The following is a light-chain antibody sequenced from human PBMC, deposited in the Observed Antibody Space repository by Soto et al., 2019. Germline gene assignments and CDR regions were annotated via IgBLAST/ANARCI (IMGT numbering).Light chain of an antibody. V-gene: IGLV1-40*01. Sequence: QSVLTQPPSVSGAPGQRVTISCTGSSSNIGAGYDVHWYQQLPGTAPKLLIYGNSHRPSGVPDRFSGSKSGTSASLAITGLRAEDEADYYFQSYDSSLSGWVFGGGTKLTVL. CDR3: QSYDSSLSGWV. CDR1: SSNIGAGYD. CDR2: GNS. J-gene: IGLJ3*02.